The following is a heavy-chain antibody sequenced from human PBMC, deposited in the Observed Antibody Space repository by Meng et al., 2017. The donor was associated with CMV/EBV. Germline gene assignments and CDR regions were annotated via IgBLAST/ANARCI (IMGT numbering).Heavy chain of an antibody. Sequence: KASGYTFTSYDINWVRQATGQGLEWMGWMNPNSGNTGYAQKFQGRVTITRNTSISTAYMELSSLRSEDTAVYYCVRGDYDFWSGYTDWGQGTLVTVSS. D-gene: IGHD3-3*01. CDR1: GYTFTSYD. V-gene: IGHV1-8*03. CDR2: MNPNSGNT. CDR3: VRGDYDFWSGYTD. J-gene: IGHJ4*02.